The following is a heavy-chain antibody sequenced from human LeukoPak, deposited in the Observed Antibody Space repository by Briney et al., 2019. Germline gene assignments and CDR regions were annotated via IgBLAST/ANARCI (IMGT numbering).Heavy chain of an antibody. Sequence: GGSLRLSCAASQFTFNIYAMNWVRQAPGKGLEWVSTISGSGDATYYADSVKGRFTISRDNAKNSLYLQMNNLRADDTAVYYCARVVYSSLMDVWGQGTTVTVSS. V-gene: IGHV3-23*01. CDR1: QFTFNIYA. CDR3: ARVVYSSLMDV. D-gene: IGHD6-13*01. J-gene: IGHJ6*02. CDR2: ISGSGDAT.